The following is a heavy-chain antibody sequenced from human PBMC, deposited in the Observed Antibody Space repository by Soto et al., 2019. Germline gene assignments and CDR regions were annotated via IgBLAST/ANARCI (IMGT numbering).Heavy chain of an antibody. V-gene: IGHV4-34*01. Sequence: SETLSLTCAVYGGSFSGYYWSWIRQPPGKGLEWIGETNHSGSTNYNPSLKSRVTISVDTSKNQFSLKLSSVTAADTAVYYCARGLSSFAARPTGDWFDPWGQGTLVTVSS. D-gene: IGHD2-15*01. CDR1: GGSFSGYY. CDR3: ARGLSSFAARPTGDWFDP. CDR2: TNHSGST. J-gene: IGHJ5*02.